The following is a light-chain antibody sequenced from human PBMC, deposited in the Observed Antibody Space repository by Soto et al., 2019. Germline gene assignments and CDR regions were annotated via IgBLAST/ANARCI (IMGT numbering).Light chain of an antibody. CDR2: DVN. V-gene: IGLV2-14*03. CDR1: SHDIGAYDY. J-gene: IGLJ2*01. Sequence: QSALTQPASVSGSPGQSVTISCTGNSHDIGAYDYVSWYQQVPGKAPKLLIFDVNYRPSEISRRFSGSKSGNSASLTIAALQPADEADYYCSAYTNANTLTFGGGTKLTVL. CDR3: SAYTNANTLT.